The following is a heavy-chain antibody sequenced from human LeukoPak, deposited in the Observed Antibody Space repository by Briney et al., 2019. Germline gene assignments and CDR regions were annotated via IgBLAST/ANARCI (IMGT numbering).Heavy chain of an antibody. CDR2: MNPNSGNT. CDR3: ARAWGYYDILTGYKRGYNWFDP. J-gene: IGHJ5*02. CDR1: GYTFTSYD. Sequence: ASVKVSCKASGYTFTSYDINWVRQATGQGLEWMGWMNPNSGNTGYAQKFQGRVTITRNTSISTAYMELSSLRSEDTAVYYCARAWGYYDILTGYKRGYNWFDPWGQGTLVTVSS. V-gene: IGHV1-8*03. D-gene: IGHD3-9*01.